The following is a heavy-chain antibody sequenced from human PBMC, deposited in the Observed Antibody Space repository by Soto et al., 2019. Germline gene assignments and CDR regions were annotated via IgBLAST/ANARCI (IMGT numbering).Heavy chain of an antibody. J-gene: IGHJ6*02. CDR3: ARDMSGGTYNYYYGMDV. CDR1: GFAFSSYA. CDR2: ISGSGGST. Sequence: PGGSLRLSCAASGFAFSSYAMSWVRQAPGKGLEWVSGISGSGGSTYYADSVKGRFTISRDNSKNTLYLQMNSLRADDTAVYYCARDMSGGTYNYYYGMDVWGQGTTVTVSS. V-gene: IGHV3-23*01. D-gene: IGHD1-26*01.